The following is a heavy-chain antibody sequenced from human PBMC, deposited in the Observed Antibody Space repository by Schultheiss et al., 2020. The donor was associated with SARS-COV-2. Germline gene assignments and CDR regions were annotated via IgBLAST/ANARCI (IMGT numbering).Heavy chain of an antibody. CDR2: ISYDGSNK. J-gene: IGHJ4*02. CDR1: GFTFSSYS. V-gene: IGHV3-30*03. Sequence: GGSLRLSCAASGFTFSSYSMNWVRQAPGKGLEWVAVISYDGSNKYYADSVKGRFTISRDNSKNSLYLQMSSLKSEDTAVYSCTTDRFLGSGGDWGQGTLVTVSS. CDR3: TTDRFLGSGGD. D-gene: IGHD2-15*01.